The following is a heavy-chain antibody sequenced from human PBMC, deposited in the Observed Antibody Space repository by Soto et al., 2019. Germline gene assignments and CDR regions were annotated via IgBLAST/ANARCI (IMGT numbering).Heavy chain of an antibody. V-gene: IGHV4-59*08. D-gene: IGHD3-16*02. CDR1: GGSISSYY. CDR3: AGYRTHFDY. CDR2: IYYSGST. Sequence: QVQLQESGPGLVKPSETLSLTCTVSGGSISSYYWSWIRQPPGKGLEWIGYIYYSGSTTCNPSLKSRLTIPLDTPKNQFALKLSSVTAADAAVYYGAGYRTHFDYWGQGILVTVSS. J-gene: IGHJ4*02.